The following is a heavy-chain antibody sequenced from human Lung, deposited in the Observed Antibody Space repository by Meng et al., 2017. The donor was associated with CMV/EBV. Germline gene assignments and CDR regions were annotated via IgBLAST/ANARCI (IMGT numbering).Heavy chain of an antibody. J-gene: IGHJ1*01. V-gene: IGHV4-4*02. D-gene: IGHD3-10*01. CDR2: IPHRGSS. Sequence: QVALRDSGPARADPSYSLSLTGAVPADSITNHNWWAWVRQPPGKGLEWIGEIPHRGSSAYNPSLKSRVSMSIDKSKNQFSLKLTSVTAADTAVYHCLRRSGGSVWGQGTLVTVSS. CDR3: LRRSGGSV. CDR1: ADSITNHNW.